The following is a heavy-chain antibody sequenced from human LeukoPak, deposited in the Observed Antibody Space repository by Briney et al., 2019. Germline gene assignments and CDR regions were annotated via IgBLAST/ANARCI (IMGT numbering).Heavy chain of an antibody. V-gene: IGHV4-4*02. CDR2: IYHSGST. D-gene: IGHD6-13*01. Sequence: SETLSLTCAVSGGSISSGNWWSWVRQPPGKGLEWIGEIYHSGSTNYNPSLKSRVTISVDNSKKQFSLKLSSVTAADTAVYYCARDGAAAAGSYFDYWGQGTLVTVSS. CDR3: ARDGAAAAGSYFDY. J-gene: IGHJ4*02. CDR1: GGSISSGNW.